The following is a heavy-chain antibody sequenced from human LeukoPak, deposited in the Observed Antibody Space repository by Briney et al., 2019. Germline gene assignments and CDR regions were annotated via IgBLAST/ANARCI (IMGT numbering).Heavy chain of an antibody. CDR2: INTDGSST. CDR1: AFTFSSYW. V-gene: IGHV3-74*01. CDR3: ARDRRYSSGWYDY. J-gene: IGHJ4*02. Sequence: GGSLRLSCTASAFTFSSYWMHWVRQAPGKGLAWVSRINTDGSSTTYADSVKGRFTISRDNAKNTLYLQMNSLRAEDTAVYYCARDRRYSSGWYDYWGQGTLVTVSS. D-gene: IGHD6-19*01.